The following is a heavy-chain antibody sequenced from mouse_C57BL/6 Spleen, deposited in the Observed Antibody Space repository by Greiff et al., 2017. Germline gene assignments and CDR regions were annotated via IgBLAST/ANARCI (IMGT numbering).Heavy chain of an antibody. V-gene: IGHV1-55*01. J-gene: IGHJ4*01. D-gene: IGHD1-1*01. CDR3: ARGGITTVVEDYAMDY. Sequence: QVQLQQSGAELVKPGASVKMSCKASGYTFTRYWITWVKQRPGQGLEWIGDIYPGSGSTNYNEKFNGKATLTVDTSSSTAYMQLSSLTSEDSAVYYCARGGITTVVEDYAMDYCGQGTSVTVSS. CDR2: IYPGSGST. CDR1: GYTFTRYW.